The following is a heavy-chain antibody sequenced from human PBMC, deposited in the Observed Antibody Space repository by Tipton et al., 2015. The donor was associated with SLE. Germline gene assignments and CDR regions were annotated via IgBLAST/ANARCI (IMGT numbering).Heavy chain of an antibody. CDR1: GDSITSGNYY. CDR3: ATIALAAAGSGWFDP. D-gene: IGHD6-13*01. V-gene: IGHV4-61*09. CDR2: IYTSGTT. Sequence: LRLSCTVSGDSITSGNYYWYWIRQPAGKGLEWIGHIYTSGTTNYNPSLKSRVTISIDTSKNQFSLKLSSVTAADTAVYYCATIALAAAGSGWFDPWGQGTLLTVSS. J-gene: IGHJ5*02.